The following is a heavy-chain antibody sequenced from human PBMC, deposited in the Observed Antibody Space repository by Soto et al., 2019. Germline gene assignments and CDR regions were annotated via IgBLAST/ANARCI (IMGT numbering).Heavy chain of an antibody. Sequence: AGSLRLSCAASGFTFSNFVLSWVRHIPGKGLHWVSGITGSGGRAYYADSVKGRFTISIDNSRNTLYLPLSRLGAEDTAMYHCAVHLGQNYYTMDVWGQGTTVTVSS. J-gene: IGHJ6*02. V-gene: IGHV3-23*01. CDR3: AVHLGQNYYTMDV. CDR2: ITGSGGRA. CDR1: GFTFSNFV.